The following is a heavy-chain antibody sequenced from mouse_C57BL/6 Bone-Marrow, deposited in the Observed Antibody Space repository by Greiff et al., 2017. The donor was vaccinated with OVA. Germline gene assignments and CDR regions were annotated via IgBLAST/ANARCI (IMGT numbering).Heavy chain of an antibody. CDR1: GYTFTSYW. D-gene: IGHD1-1*01. CDR3: ARCDYGSSYTDY. CDR2: IHPNSGST. V-gene: IGHV1-64*01. Sequence: VQLQQPGAELVKPGASVKLSCKASGYTFTSYWMHWVKQRPGQGLEWIGMIHPNSGSTNYNEKFKSKATLTVDKSSSTAYMQLSSLTSEDSAVYYCARCDYGSSYTDYWGQGTTLTVSS. J-gene: IGHJ2*01.